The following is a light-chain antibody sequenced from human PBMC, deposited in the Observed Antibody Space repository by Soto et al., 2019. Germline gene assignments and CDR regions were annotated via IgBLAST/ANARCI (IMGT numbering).Light chain of an antibody. V-gene: IGLV2-14*01. J-gene: IGLJ1*01. CDR3: IPYTGTSTSFV. CDR2: EVS. Sequence: QSALTQPASVSGSPGQSITISCSGTSSDVGSYDHVAWYQQFPGKTPKLTIYEVSNRPSGVSSRFSGSKSGNTASLTISGLQAEDEGDYYCIPYTGTSTSFVFGTGTKLTVL. CDR1: SSDVGSYDH.